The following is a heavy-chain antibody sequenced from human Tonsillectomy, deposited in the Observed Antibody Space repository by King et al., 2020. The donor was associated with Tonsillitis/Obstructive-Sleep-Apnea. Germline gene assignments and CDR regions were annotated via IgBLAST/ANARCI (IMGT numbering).Heavy chain of an antibody. J-gene: IGHJ4*02. D-gene: IGHD3-10*01. V-gene: IGHV4-59*01. Sequence: VQLQESGPGLVKPSETLSLTCTVSGASISSFYWSWIRQPPGRGLEWIGYIYYSGGTSYNPSLKSRVTISLDTSKNQFSLKLSSVTAADTAVYYCATMRSYYYGSGSSPENYFDFWGQGTLLTVSS. CDR1: GASISSFY. CDR2: IYYSGGT. CDR3: ATMRSYYYGSGSSPENYFDF.